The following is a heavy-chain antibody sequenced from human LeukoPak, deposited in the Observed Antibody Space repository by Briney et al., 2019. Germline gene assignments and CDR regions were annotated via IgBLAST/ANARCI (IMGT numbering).Heavy chain of an antibody. V-gene: IGHV4-30-4*02. J-gene: IGHJ3*02. CDR3: ARVTPDSYGYGGHDAFDI. Sequence: SETLSLTCTVSGGSISNGDHYWSWIRQHPGKGLEWIGHIYYSGSTYYNPSLKSRVTMTTDTSTSTAYMELRSLRSDDTAVYYCARVTPDSYGYGGHDAFDIWGQGTMVTVSS. D-gene: IGHD5-18*01. CDR2: IYYSGST. CDR1: GGSISNGDHY.